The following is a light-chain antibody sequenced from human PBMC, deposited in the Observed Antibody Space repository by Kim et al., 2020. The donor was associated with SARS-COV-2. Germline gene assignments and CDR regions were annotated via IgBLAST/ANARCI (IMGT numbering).Light chain of an antibody. CDR2: ITS. J-gene: IGKJ2*01. Sequence: SLSPEERATLSCRTGQNVDNKLAWFQHKLGQAPRLLIYITSFRATGVPARFSGSGSGTDFTLTISSLEPEDFAVYYCHQRGIWPPTFGQGTKLEI. V-gene: IGKV3-11*01. CDR3: HQRGIWPPT. CDR1: QNVDNK.